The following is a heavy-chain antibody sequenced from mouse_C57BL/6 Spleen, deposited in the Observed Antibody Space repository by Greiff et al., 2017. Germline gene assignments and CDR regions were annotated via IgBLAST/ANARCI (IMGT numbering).Heavy chain of an antibody. J-gene: IGHJ4*01. Sequence: QVQLKQPGTELVKPGASVKLSCKASGYTFTSYWMHWVKQRPGQGLEWIGNINPSNGGTNYNEKFKSKATLTVDKSSSTAYMQLSSLTSEDSAVYECAGREYGNYPSYAMDYWGQGTSVTVSS. D-gene: IGHD2-10*02. CDR1: GYTFTSYW. CDR2: INPSNGGT. CDR3: AGREYGNYPSYAMDY. V-gene: IGHV1-53*01.